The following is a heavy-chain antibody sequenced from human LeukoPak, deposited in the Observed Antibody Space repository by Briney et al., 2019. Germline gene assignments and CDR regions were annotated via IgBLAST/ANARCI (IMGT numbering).Heavy chain of an antibody. CDR3: ARGSYYDILTGYYWGSYYFDY. CDR2: TNPNSGNT. V-gene: IGHV1-8*01. Sequence: GSSVKVSCKASGYTFTSYDINWVRQATGQGLEWMGWTNPNSGNTGYAQKFQGRVTMTRNTSISTAYMELSSLRSEDTAVYYCARGSYYDILTGYYWGSYYFDYWGQGTLVTVSS. J-gene: IGHJ4*02. CDR1: GYTFTSYD. D-gene: IGHD3-9*01.